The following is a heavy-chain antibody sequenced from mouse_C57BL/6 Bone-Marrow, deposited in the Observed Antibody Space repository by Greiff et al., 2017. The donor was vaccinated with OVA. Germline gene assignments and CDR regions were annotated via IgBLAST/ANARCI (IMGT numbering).Heavy chain of an antibody. CDR3: ARKIYYDYGHWYFDV. CDR1: GYTFTDYY. V-gene: IGHV1-26*01. D-gene: IGHD2-4*01. CDR2: INPNNGGT. Sequence: VQLKQSGPELVKPGASVKISCKASGYTFTDYYMNWVKQSHGKSLEWIGDINPNNGGTSYNQKFKGKATLTVDKSSSTAYMELRSLTSEDSAVYYCARKIYYDYGHWYFDVWGTGTTVTVSS. J-gene: IGHJ1*03.